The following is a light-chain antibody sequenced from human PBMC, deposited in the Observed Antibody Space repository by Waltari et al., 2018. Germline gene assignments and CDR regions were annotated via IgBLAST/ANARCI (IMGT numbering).Light chain of an antibody. V-gene: IGLV1-44*01. CDR1: SSSIGSSA. Sequence: QSVLTQPPSVSETPGQRVTISCSGDSSSIGSSAVCWYQQLPRTAPKLIIYSNDQRPSGVPDRFSGSKSGASASLAISGLRSEDEADYYCAAWNNRLNGWVFGGGTKLTVL. CDR2: SND. J-gene: IGLJ3*02. CDR3: AAWNNRLNGWV.